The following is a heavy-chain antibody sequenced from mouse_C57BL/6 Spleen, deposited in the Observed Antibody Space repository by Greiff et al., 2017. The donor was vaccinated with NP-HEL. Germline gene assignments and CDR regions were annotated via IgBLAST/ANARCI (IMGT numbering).Heavy chain of an antibody. Sequence: QVQLQQPGAELVKPGASVTLSCKASGYTFTSYWMHWVKQRPGQGLEWIGMIHPNSGSTNYNEKFKSKATLTVDKSSSTAYMQLSSLTSEDSAVYYCARSHYYGSSYWYFYVWGTGTTVTVSS. V-gene: IGHV1-64*01. CDR2: IHPNSGST. CDR1: GYTFTSYW. CDR3: ARSHYYGSSYWYFYV. D-gene: IGHD1-1*01. J-gene: IGHJ1*03.